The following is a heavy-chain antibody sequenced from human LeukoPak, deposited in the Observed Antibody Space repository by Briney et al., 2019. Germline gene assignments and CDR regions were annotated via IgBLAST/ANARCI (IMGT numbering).Heavy chain of an antibody. CDR1: GFTFSSYA. CDR2: ISGSGGST. Sequence: GGSLRLSCAASGFTFSSYAMSWVRQAPGKGLEWVSAISGSGGSTYYADSVKGRFTISRDNSKNTLYLQMNSLRAEDTAVYYCAEDIVVVPAAMYYFDYWGQGTLVTVSS. V-gene: IGHV3-23*01. D-gene: IGHD2-2*01. J-gene: IGHJ4*02. CDR3: AEDIVVVPAAMYYFDY.